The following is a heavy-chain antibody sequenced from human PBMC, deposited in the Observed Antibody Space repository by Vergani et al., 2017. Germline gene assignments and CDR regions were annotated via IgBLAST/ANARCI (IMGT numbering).Heavy chain of an antibody. V-gene: IGHV3-48*02. CDR3: ARERDVGPLI. Sequence: EVQLVESGGGLVQPGGSLRLSCAASGFTFSSYSMNWVRQAPGKGLEWVSYISSSSSTIYYADSVKGRFTISRDIAKNSLYLQMNSLGDEDTAVYYCARERDVGPLIWGEGRMVTVSS. J-gene: IGHJ3*02. CDR2: ISSSSSTI. D-gene: IGHD1-26*01. CDR1: GFTFSSYS.